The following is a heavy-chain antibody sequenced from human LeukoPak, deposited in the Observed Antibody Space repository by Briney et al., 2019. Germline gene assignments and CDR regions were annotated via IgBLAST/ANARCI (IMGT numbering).Heavy chain of an antibody. CDR3: ARDKRVGATPPEGDTTPADY. V-gene: IGHV3-21*01. CDR1: GFTFSSYS. D-gene: IGHD1-26*01. CDR2: ISSSSSYI. Sequence: GGSLRLSCAASGFTFSSYSMNWVRQAPGKGLEWGSSISSSSSYIYYADSVKGRFTISTDNAKNSLYLQMNSLRAEDTAVYYCARDKRVGATPPEGDTTPADYWGQGTLVTVSS. J-gene: IGHJ4*02.